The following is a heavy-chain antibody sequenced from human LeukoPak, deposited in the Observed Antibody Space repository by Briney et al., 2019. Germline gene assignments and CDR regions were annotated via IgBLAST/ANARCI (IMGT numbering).Heavy chain of an antibody. D-gene: IGHD2-8*01. V-gene: IGHV3-7*01. CDR2: INQDGSEK. CDR3: SRTREAPSNVFPDH. CDR1: GFTFSRYW. J-gene: IGHJ4*02. Sequence: GGSLRLSCAASGFTFSRYWMTWVRQSPGKGLEWVANINQDGSEKYYGDSVTGRFTISRDNAENSLFLQMNSLRADDTGGYYCSRTREAPSNVFPDHWGQGVVVTVSS.